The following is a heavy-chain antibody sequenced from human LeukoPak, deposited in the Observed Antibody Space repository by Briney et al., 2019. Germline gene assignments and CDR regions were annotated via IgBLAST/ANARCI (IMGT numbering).Heavy chain of an antibody. CDR3: ARDLNLIAATRAFDI. D-gene: IGHD6-13*01. Sequence: GGSLRLSCAASEFTFSSYAMHWVHQAPGKGLEWVAVISYDGSNKYYADSVKGRFTISRDNSKNTLYLQMNSLRAEDTAVYYCARDLNLIAATRAFDIWGQGTMVTVSS. J-gene: IGHJ3*02. CDR1: EFTFSSYA. V-gene: IGHV3-30-3*01. CDR2: ISYDGSNK.